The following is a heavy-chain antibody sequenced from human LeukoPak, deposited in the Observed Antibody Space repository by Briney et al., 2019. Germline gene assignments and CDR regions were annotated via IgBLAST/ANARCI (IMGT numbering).Heavy chain of an antibody. Sequence: PGGSLRLSCAASGFTFSSYAMHWVRQAPGRGLEWVALISYDGNNNYYADSVKGRFTISRDNSKNTLYLQMNSLRAEDTAVYFCAKDQRGDILTGSPFDYWGQGTLVTVSS. CDR3: AKDQRGDILTGSPFDY. V-gene: IGHV3-30*04. D-gene: IGHD3-9*01. J-gene: IGHJ4*02. CDR1: GFTFSSYA. CDR2: ISYDGNNN.